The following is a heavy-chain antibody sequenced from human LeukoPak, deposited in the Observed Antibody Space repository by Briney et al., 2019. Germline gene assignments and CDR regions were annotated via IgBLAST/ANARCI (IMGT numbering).Heavy chain of an antibody. V-gene: IGHV3-23*01. CDR2: IASSGLNT. CDR3: ARDIELST. CDR1: GFMFRDAA. D-gene: IGHD5-12*01. J-gene: IGHJ3*01. Sequence: GGALRLSCAASGFMFRDAAMTWVRQAPGKGLEWVSLIASSGLNTYYADSVRGRFTISRDNSKNTLSLQMNSLRVEDTAIYYCARDIELSTWGLGTLVTVSS.